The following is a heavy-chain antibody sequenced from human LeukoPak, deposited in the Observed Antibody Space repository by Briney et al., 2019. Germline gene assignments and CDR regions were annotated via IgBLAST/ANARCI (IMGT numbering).Heavy chain of an antibody. V-gene: IGHV3-48*01. CDR1: GFTFSSYS. CDR2: ISSSSSTI. Sequence: PGGSLRLSCAASGFTFSSYSMNWVRQAPGKGLEWVSYISSSSSTIYYADSVKGRFTISRDNAKNSLYLQMNSLRAEDTAVYYCARDQTVTTGAFFDYWGQGTLVTVSS. CDR3: ARDQTVTTGAFFDY. J-gene: IGHJ4*02. D-gene: IGHD4-17*01.